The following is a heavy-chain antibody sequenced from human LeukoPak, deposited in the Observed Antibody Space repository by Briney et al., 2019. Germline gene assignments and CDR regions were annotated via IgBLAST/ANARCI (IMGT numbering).Heavy chain of an antibody. Sequence: PSETLSLTRSVYAGSISGYYWGWIRQPPVTGPESNGEINHSGSNNYNPSLKSRVTISVNTSKNQFSLKLSSVTAADTAVYYCARRGSGTYSGGHFDYWAQGTLVTVSS. CDR1: AGSISGYY. J-gene: IGHJ4*02. CDR3: ARRGSGTYSGGHFDY. CDR2: INHSGSN. D-gene: IGHD1-26*01. V-gene: IGHV4-34*01.